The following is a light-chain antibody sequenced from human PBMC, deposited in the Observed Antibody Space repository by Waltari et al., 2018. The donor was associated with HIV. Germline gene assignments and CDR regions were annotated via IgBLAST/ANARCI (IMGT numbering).Light chain of an antibody. Sequence: YELTQPPSVSVAPGQMATITCGGDNIGYRSVHWYQQKAGQAPVLVFYDDTDRPSGVPERFSGSKSGNTATLTISRVEAGDEADYYCQVWASNSAYVVFGGRTKLTVL. CDR3: QVWASNSAYVV. CDR1: NIGYRS. CDR2: DDT. V-gene: IGLV3-21*02. J-gene: IGLJ2*01.